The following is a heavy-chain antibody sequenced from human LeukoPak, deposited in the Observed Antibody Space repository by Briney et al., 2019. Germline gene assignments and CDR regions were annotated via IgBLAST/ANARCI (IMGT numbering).Heavy chain of an antibody. J-gene: IGHJ6*03. D-gene: IGHD3-10*01. CDR2: IYYSGST. CDR1: GHSIRSSTW. V-gene: IGHV4-28*01. Sequence: PSDTLSLTCAVSGHSIRSSTWWGWIRQPPGKGLEWIGYIYYSGSTYYNPSLKSRVTISVDTSKNQFSLKLSSVTAADTAVYYCARNGYGYYYGSGSPNYYYYMDVWGKGTTVTIPS. CDR3: ARNGYGYYYGSGSPNYYYYMDV.